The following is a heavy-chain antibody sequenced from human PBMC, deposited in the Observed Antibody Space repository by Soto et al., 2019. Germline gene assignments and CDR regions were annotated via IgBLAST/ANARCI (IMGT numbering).Heavy chain of an antibody. CDR3: ARGRRVYCRSTSCLPPPMYRYYYFGMDV. D-gene: IGHD2-2*01. V-gene: IGHV1-69*13. Sequence: SVTVSCKASGSTFNNYPINWVRQAPGQGLEWIGGIIPVYGATDYAQNFQGRVTITADELRSTAYMDMSSLSFQDTAVYYCARGRRVYCRSTSCLPPPMYRYYYFGMDVWGQGTTVTVSS. CDR2: IIPVYGAT. J-gene: IGHJ6*02. CDR1: GSTFNNYP.